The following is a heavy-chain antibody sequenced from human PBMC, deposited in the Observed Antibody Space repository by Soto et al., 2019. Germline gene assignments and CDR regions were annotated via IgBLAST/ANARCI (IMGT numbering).Heavy chain of an antibody. J-gene: IGHJ4*02. Sequence: GGSLRLSCAASGFTFDDYAMHWVRQAPGKGLEWVSGISWNSGSIGYADSVKGRFTISRDNAKNSLYLQMNSLRAEDTALYYCAKGYYDFWRATYFDYWGQGTLVTVSS. D-gene: IGHD3-3*01. CDR3: AKGYYDFWRATYFDY. CDR1: GFTFDDYA. V-gene: IGHV3-9*01. CDR2: ISWNSGSI.